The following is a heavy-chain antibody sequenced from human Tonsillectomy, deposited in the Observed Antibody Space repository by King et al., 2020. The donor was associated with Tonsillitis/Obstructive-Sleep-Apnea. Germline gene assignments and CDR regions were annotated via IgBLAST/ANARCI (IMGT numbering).Heavy chain of an antibody. V-gene: IGHV3-15*07. D-gene: IGHD3-10*01. J-gene: IGHJ4*02. Sequence: VQLVESGGGLVKPGGSLRLSCAASGFTFSNAWMNWVRQAPGKGLEWVGRIKSKTDGGTTDYAAPVKGRFTISRDDSKNTLYLQMNSLKTEDTAVYYCTTDAEVSYSFGSGDSWGQGTLVTVSS. CDR1: GFTFSNAW. CDR2: IKSKTDGGTT. CDR3: TTDAEVSYSFGSGDS.